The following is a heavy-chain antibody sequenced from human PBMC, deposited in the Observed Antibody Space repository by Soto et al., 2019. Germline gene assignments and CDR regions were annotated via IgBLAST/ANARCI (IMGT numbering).Heavy chain of an antibody. J-gene: IGHJ4*02. CDR3: AHSRRRASCVGGNCYHFDS. CDR1: GFSISADGVG. D-gene: IGHD2-15*01. CDR2: LYWDDDK. V-gene: IGHV2-5*02. Sequence: QITLKESGPTLVKPTQTLTLTCSCSGFSISADGVGVGWIRQPPGKALEWLAILYWDDDKRYSPSLNSRLTITKDTSRNQVVLTMTNVDPVDTATYFCAHSRRRASCVGGNCYHFDSWGQGTLVTVSS.